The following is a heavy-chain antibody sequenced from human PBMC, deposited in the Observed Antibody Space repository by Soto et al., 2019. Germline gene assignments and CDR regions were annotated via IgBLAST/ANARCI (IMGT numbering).Heavy chain of an antibody. J-gene: IGHJ3*01. D-gene: IGHD6-19*01. Sequence: GGSLRLSCAASGFMFSSCSMNWVRQAPGKGLQWVSSISSSSDYIYYADSVKGRFTISRDNARMSLYLQMNSLRAEDTAVYYCVRDYSGWSRDLWGQGTMVTVSS. V-gene: IGHV3-21*01. CDR3: VRDYSGWSRDL. CDR1: GFMFSSCS. CDR2: ISSSSDYI.